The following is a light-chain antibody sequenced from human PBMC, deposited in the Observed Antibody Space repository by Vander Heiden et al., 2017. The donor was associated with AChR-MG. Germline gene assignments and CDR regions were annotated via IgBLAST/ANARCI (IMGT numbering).Light chain of an antibody. V-gene: IGKV1-5*01. CDR2: DAS. CDR1: QNIDRW. J-gene: IGKJ1*01. CDR3: QQYSSWWT. Sequence: DIQMTQSPSTLSASVGDRVTITCRASQNIDRWLAWFQQKPGKAPKLLIFDASTLESGVPSRFSGSGSGTDFTLTINRLQPDDFATYYCQQYSSWWTFGQGTTVEMK.